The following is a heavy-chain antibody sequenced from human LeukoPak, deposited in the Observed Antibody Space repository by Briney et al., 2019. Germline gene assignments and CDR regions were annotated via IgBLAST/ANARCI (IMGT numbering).Heavy chain of an antibody. CDR1: GFIFKNYA. CDR3: AKRAAYSRSSLVLPFDAFDL. Sequence: GGSLRLSCAASGFIFKNYAMAWVRQPPGKGLEWVSVSSGSGTHTYYAASVKGRFTISRDNSNNTLYLQMNSLRAEDTAVYYCAKRAAYSRSSLVLPFDAFDLWGQGTMVTVSS. V-gene: IGHV3-23*01. CDR2: SSGSGTHT. J-gene: IGHJ3*01. D-gene: IGHD6-6*01.